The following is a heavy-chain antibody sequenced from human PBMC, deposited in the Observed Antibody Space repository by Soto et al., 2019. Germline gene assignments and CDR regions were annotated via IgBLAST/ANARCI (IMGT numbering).Heavy chain of an antibody. CDR1: GGSFSGYY. V-gene: IGHV4-34*09. Sequence: PSETLSLTCAVYGGSFSGYYWSWIRQPPGKGLEWIGEINHSGSTNYNPSLKSRVTISVDTSKNQFSLKLSSVTAADTAVYYCAREAVNHVLDYWGQGTLVTVSS. CDR3: AREAVNHVLDY. J-gene: IGHJ4*02. D-gene: IGHD4-4*01. CDR2: INHSGST.